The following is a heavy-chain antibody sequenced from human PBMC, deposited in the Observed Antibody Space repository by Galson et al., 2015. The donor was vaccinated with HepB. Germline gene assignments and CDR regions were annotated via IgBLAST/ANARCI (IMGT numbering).Heavy chain of an antibody. V-gene: IGHV3-74*01. D-gene: IGHD1-1*01. CDR3: AKDTNEYYYYGMDV. CDR1: GFTFSSYW. Sequence: SLRLSCAASGFTFSSYWMHWVRQAPGKGLVWVSRINSDGSSTYYADSVKGRFTISRDNSKNTLYLQMNSLRAEDTAVYYCAKDTNEYYYYGMDVWGQGTTVTVSS. CDR2: INSDGSST. J-gene: IGHJ6*02.